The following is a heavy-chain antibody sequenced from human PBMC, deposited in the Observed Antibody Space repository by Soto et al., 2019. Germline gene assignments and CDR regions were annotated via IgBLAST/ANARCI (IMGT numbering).Heavy chain of an antibody. CDR1: GFTFSSYS. Sequence: GGSLRLSCAASGFTFSSYSMNWVRQAPGKGLEWVSVISTSSSYINYADSVKGRFTISRDNAKNSLYLHMNSLRAEDTAVYYWAKPRSSFEWPPFDPWGHGTLVTVYS. D-gene: IGHD3-3*01. CDR3: AKPRSSFEWPPFDP. J-gene: IGHJ5*02. CDR2: ISTSSSYI. V-gene: IGHV3-21*01.